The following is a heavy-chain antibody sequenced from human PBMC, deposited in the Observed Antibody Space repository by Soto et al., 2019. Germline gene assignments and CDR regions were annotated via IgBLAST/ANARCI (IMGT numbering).Heavy chain of an antibody. CDR2: IYYSGST. V-gene: IGHV4-39*01. CDR3: ARLEPEIYYYYFGMDV. Sequence: SETLSLTCTVSGGSISSGGYYWSWIRQHPGKGLEWIGSIYYSGSTYYNPSLKSRVTISVDTSKNQFSLKLSSVTAADTAVYYCARLEPEIYYYYFGMDVWGQGTTVTVSS. J-gene: IGHJ6*02. CDR1: GGSISSGGYY.